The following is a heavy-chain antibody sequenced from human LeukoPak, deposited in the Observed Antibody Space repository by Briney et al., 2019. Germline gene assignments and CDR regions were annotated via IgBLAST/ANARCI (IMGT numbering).Heavy chain of an antibody. CDR2: IYSGGTT. CDR3: ARASSDGIIPAATSFGC. D-gene: IGHD2-2*01. CDR1: GLIVTGDY. J-gene: IGHJ4*02. V-gene: IGHV3-66*01. Sequence: QPGGSLRLSCAASGLIVTGDYMSWVRQAPGKGLEWVSVIYSGGTTYYADSVKGRFTISRDNSKNTWYLQMNSLRAEDTGVYYCARASSDGIIPAATSFGCWGQGTLVIVSS.